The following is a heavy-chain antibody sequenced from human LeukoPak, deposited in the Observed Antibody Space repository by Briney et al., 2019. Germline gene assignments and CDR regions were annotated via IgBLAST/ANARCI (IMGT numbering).Heavy chain of an antibody. CDR2: MNPNSGNT. Sequence: ASVKVSCKASGYTFTSYDINWVRQATGQGLEWMGWMNPNSGNTGYAQKFQGRVTMTRNTSISTAYMELSSLRSEDTAVYYCARATYYDYVWGSPDCVYWGQGTLVTVSS. CDR1: GYTFTSYD. J-gene: IGHJ4*02. D-gene: IGHD3-16*01. CDR3: ARATYYDYVWGSPDCVY. V-gene: IGHV1-8*01.